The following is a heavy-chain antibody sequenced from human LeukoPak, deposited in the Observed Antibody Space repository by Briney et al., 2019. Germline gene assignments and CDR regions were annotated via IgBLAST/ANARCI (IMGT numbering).Heavy chain of an antibody. J-gene: IGHJ4*02. CDR3: ARLEPGIAVAGTTPTDY. CDR1: GGSISSDTYY. D-gene: IGHD6-19*01. CDR2: VYYSGNT. V-gene: IGHV4-39*01. Sequence: PSETLSLTCTVSGGSISSDTYYWGWIRQPPGKGLEWIGSVYYSGNTYYNPSLKSRVTISVDTSKNQFSLRLSSVTAADTAVYYCARLEPGIAVAGTTPTDYWGQGTLVTVSS.